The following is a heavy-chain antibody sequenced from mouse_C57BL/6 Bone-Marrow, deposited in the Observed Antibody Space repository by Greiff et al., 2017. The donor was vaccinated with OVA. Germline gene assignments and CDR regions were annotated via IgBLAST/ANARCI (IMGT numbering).Heavy chain of an antibody. Sequence: VQLQQSGTVLARPGASVKMSCKTSGYTFTSYWMHWVKQRPGQGLEWIGAIYPGNSDTSYNQKFKGKAKLTAVTSASTAYMELSSLTNEDSAVYYCTRVESDGYDWYFDVWGTGTTVTVSS. J-gene: IGHJ1*03. CDR2: IYPGNSDT. D-gene: IGHD2-2*01. CDR1: GYTFTSYW. CDR3: TRVESDGYDWYFDV. V-gene: IGHV1-5*01.